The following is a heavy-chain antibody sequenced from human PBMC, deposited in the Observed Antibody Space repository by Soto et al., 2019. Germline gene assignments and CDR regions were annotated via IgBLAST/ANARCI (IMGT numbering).Heavy chain of an antibody. CDR3: AKDYYDTLTGYYGPDY. CDR1: GFTFSSYA. V-gene: IGHV3-30-3*01. CDR2: ISYDGSNK. J-gene: IGHJ4*02. Sequence: GGSLRLSCAASGFTFSSYAMHWVRQAPGKGLEWVAVISYDGSNKYYADSVKGRFTISRDNSKNLLYLQMNSLGAEDTAVYYCAKDYYDTLTGYYGPDYWGQGTLVTVSS. D-gene: IGHD3-9*01.